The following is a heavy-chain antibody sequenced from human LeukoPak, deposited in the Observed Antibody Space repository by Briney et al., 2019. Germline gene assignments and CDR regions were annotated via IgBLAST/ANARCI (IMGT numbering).Heavy chain of an antibody. D-gene: IGHD3-10*01. CDR1: GGSLSSGAYY. CDR2: IYYSGST. Sequence: PSETLSLTCTVSGGSLSSGAYYWSWIRQHPGKGLEWIGYIYYSGSTNYNPSLKSRVTISVDTSKNQFSLKLSSVTAADTAVYYCARERFGGLRRIDYWGQGTLVTVSS. CDR3: ARERFGGLRRIDY. V-gene: IGHV4-31*03. J-gene: IGHJ4*02.